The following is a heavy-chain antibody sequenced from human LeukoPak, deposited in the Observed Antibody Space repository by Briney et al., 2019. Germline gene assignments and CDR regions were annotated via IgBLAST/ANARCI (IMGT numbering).Heavy chain of an antibody. CDR1: GYSFTSYW. CDR3: ARQLGNYRPDQ. Sequence: GESLKISCKGSGYSFTSYWIGWVRQRPGKGLEWTGIIYPGDSDTRYSPSFEGQVTISADKSSSTAYLQWSSLKASDTAIYYCARQLGNYRPDQWGQGTLVTVSS. CDR2: IYPGDSDT. V-gene: IGHV5-51*01. D-gene: IGHD4-11*01. J-gene: IGHJ4*02.